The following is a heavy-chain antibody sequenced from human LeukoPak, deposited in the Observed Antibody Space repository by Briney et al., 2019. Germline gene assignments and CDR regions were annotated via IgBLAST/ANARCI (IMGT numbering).Heavy chain of an antibody. CDR2: IYYSGAT. D-gene: IGHD1-26*01. V-gene: IGHV4-39*01. CDR1: GGSISGSIYY. Sequence: PSETLSLTCTVSGGSISGSIYYWAWIRQPPGKGLEWIGSIYYSGATYYNPSLKSRVTISIDTSKDQFSLKLSSVTAADTAVYYCATPYSGGYHGLDIWGQGTMVTVSS. J-gene: IGHJ3*02. CDR3: ATPYSGGYHGLDI.